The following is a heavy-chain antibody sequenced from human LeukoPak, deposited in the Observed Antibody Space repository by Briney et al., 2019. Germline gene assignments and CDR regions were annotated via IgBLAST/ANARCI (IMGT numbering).Heavy chain of an antibody. D-gene: IGHD3-3*02. J-gene: IGHJ3*02. CDR2: ISNGGTT. CDR1: GFTVNNNH. V-gene: IGHV3-53*01. CDR3: ARDVGQISRHAFDI. Sequence: PGGSLRLSCAASGFTVNNNHMSWVRQAPGKGLEWVSVISNGGTTYYADSVEGRFTISRDNSENTLYLQMNSLRAEDTAVYYCARDVGQISRHAFDIWGQGTMVTVSS.